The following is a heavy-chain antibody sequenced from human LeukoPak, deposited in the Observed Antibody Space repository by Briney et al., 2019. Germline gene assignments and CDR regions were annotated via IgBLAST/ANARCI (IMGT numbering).Heavy chain of an antibody. J-gene: IGHJ4*02. CDR1: GFPFSNYA. Sequence: GGSLRLSCAASGFPFSNYAMSWVRQGPGKGLEWVSAISGSGGASYYADSVKGRFTISRDTSKNTLYLQMKSLRAEDTAIYYCAKDRSGGGWHYFDYWGQGTLVTVSS. CDR3: AKDRSGGGWHYFDY. CDR2: ISGSGGAS. D-gene: IGHD6-19*01. V-gene: IGHV3-23*01.